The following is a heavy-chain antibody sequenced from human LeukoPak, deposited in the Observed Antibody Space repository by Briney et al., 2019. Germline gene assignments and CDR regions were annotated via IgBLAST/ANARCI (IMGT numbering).Heavy chain of an antibody. CDR2: TYYRSKWYN. D-gene: IGHD1-26*01. V-gene: IGHV6-1*01. Sequence: SQTLSLTCAISGDSVSSNSAAWNWIRQSPSRGLEWLGRTYYRSKWYNDYAVSVKSRITINPDTSKNQFSLQLNSVTPEDTAVYYCARAQVVGAYWGAYYYYYGMDVWGQGTTVTVSS. CDR1: GDSVSSNSAA. J-gene: IGHJ6*02. CDR3: ARAQVVGAYWGAYYYYYGMDV.